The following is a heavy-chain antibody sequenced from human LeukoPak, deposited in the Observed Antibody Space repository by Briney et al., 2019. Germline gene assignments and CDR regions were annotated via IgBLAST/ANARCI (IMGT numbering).Heavy chain of an antibody. CDR1: GYTFSGHY. J-gene: IGHJ3*02. CDR3: ARTTRSWYEDNDAFDI. D-gene: IGHD6-13*01. V-gene: IGHV1-3*01. Sequence: ASVKVSCKASGYTFSGHYLHWVRQAPGQRPEWMGWINAGNGNRRYSEKFQGRVTITRDTSASTANMELSSLRSEDTAVYYCARTTRSWYEDNDAFDIWGQGTTVTVSS. CDR2: INAGNGNR.